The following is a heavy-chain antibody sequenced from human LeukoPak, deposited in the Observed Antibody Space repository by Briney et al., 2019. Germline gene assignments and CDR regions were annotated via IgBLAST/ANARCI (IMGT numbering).Heavy chain of an antibody. J-gene: IGHJ4*02. CDR3: ARAGTKWFRGGYFDY. Sequence: PGGSLRLSCAASGFTFSDYYMSWIRQPPEKALEWIGEINHSGSTNYNPSLKSRVTISVDTSKNQFSLKLSSVTAADTAVYYCARAGTKWFRGGYFDYWGQGTLVTVSS. D-gene: IGHD3-10*01. CDR2: INHSGST. V-gene: IGHV4-34*01. CDR1: GFTFSDYY.